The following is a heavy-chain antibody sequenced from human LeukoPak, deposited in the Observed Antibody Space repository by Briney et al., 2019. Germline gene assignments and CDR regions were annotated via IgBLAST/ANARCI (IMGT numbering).Heavy chain of an antibody. V-gene: IGHV3-7*01. CDR2: IKQDGSEK. CDR1: GFTFSSYW. CDR3: ARLRFLEWLSYVTNNWFDP. D-gene: IGHD3-3*01. J-gene: IGHJ5*02. Sequence: PGGSLRLSCAASGFTFSSYWMSWVRQAPGKGLEWVANIKQDGSEKHYVDSVKGRFTISRDNAKNSLYLQMNSLRAEDTAVYYCARLRFLEWLSYVTNNWFDPWGQGTLVTVSS.